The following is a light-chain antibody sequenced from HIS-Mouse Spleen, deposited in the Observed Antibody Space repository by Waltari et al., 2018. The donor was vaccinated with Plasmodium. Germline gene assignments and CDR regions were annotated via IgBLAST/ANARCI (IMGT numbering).Light chain of an antibody. CDR2: STN. J-gene: IGLJ2*01. CDR3: VLYMGSGNRV. Sequence: QTVVTQEPSFSVSPGGTVTLTCGLSSGSVSTSYYPSWYQQTPGQAPRPLIYSTNTRSSGVPDRFSGSILGNKAALTITGAQADDESDYYCVLYMGSGNRVFGGGTKLTVL. CDR1: SGSVSTSYY. V-gene: IGLV8-61*01.